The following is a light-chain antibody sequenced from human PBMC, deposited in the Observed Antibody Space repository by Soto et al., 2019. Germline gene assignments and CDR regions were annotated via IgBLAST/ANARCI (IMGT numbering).Light chain of an antibody. CDR1: QYVSNK. CDR3: KQYKEWPPFT. V-gene: IGKV3-15*01. Sequence: EIVMTHSPATLSVSPWETATLSCSASQYVSNKVAWYQQKPGQAPSLLILGASTRATGVPARFSGSGSGTEFTLSISSLQSEDFAVYYCKQYKEWPPFTFGQGTRLEI. J-gene: IGKJ5*01. CDR2: GAS.